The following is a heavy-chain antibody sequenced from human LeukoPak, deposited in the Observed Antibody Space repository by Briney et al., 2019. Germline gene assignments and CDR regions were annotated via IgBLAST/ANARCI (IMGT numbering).Heavy chain of an antibody. CDR3: ARALGDQPNYSYGLDV. J-gene: IGHJ6*02. CDR1: GFTFISYS. Sequence: IPGGSLRLSCAASGFTFISYSMNWVRQAPGRGLEWVSSISSSSSYSYNAASVKVRFTISRDNAENSLHLQLNSLRAEDTAVYYCARALGDQPNYSYGLDVWGQGTTVTVSS. CDR2: ISSSSSYS. V-gene: IGHV3-21*01. D-gene: IGHD2-2*01.